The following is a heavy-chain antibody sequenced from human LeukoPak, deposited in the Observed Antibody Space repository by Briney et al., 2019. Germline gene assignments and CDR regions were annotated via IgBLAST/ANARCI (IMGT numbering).Heavy chain of an antibody. CDR2: IYSSGTT. V-gene: IGHV4-4*07. J-gene: IGHJ4*01. CDR3: ARGSSGWYSIDY. D-gene: IGHD6-19*01. Sequence: PSETLSPTCTVSGGSITNSYWSWLRQPVGKGLEWIGRIYSSGTTNYNPSLTGRVSISIDTSKNQFSLKLNSVTAADTAVYYCARGSSGWYSIDYWGQGALVTVSS. CDR1: GGSITNSY.